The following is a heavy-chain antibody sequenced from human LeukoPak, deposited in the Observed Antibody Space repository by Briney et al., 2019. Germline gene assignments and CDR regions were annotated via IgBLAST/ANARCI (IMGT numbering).Heavy chain of an antibody. D-gene: IGHD3-9*01. CDR3: ARDGPYYDVLTGYPPFDY. J-gene: IGHJ4*02. V-gene: IGHV3-30-3*01. CDR1: GFTFSAHW. CDR2: ISYDGNNK. Sequence: PGGSLRLSCAASGFTFSAHWMSWVRQAPGKGLEWVAVISYDGNNKYYADSVKGRFTISRDSSKNTLYLQMNSLRPEDTAVYYCARDGPYYDVLTGYPPFDYWGQGTLVTVSS.